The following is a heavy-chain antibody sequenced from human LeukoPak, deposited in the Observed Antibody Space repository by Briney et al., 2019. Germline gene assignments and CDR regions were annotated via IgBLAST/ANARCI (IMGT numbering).Heavy chain of an antibody. V-gene: IGHV1-46*01. CDR2: TKPSGAIT. CDR3: ASGNDTDTYYFDY. CDR1: GYTFTTYY. Sequence: GASVKVSCKASGYTFTTYYVHWVRQAPGQGLEWMGITKPSGAITSNAQKFQGGVTMTRDTSTTTVYMELSSLRSEDTAVYYCASGNDTDTYYFDYWGQGTLVTVSS. J-gene: IGHJ4*02. D-gene: IGHD1-1*01.